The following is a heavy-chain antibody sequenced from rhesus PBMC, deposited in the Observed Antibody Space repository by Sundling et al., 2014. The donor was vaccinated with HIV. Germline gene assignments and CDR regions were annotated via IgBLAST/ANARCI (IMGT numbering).Heavy chain of an antibody. J-gene: IGHJ4*01. CDR1: GYSMNSGYL. CDR2: INGNTGST. V-gene: IGHV4-99*02. D-gene: IGHD6-13*01. CDR3: ARVDSSWFKFDY. Sequence: QVQLQESGPGLVKPSETLSLTCIVSGYSMNSGYLWGWIRQPPGKGLEWIGEINGNTGSTKYNPSLKSRVTISKDTSKNQFSLKLSSVTAADTAVYYCARVDSSWFKFDYWGQGVLVTVSS.